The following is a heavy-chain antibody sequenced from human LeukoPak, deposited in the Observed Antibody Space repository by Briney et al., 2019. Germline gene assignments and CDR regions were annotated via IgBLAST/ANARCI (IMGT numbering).Heavy chain of an antibody. J-gene: IGHJ5*02. Sequence: GASVKVSCKASGGTFSSYAINWVRQAPGQGLEWMGGIIPIFGTANYAQKFQGRVTITADESTSTAYMELSSLRSEDTAVYYCARDRAFHASNWFDPWGQGTLVTVSS. CDR3: ARDRAFHASNWFDP. CDR1: GGTFSSYA. V-gene: IGHV1-69*13. D-gene: IGHD2-2*01. CDR2: IIPIFGTA.